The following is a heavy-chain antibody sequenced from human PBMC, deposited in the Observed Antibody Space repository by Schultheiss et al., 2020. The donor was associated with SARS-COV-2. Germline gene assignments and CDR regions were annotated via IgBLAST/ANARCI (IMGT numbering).Heavy chain of an antibody. CDR1: GGSFSGYY. J-gene: IGHJ3*02. D-gene: IGHD1-26*01. CDR2: INHSGST. V-gene: IGHV4-34*01. Sequence: SETLSLTCAVYGGSFSGYYWSWIRQPPGKGLEWIGEINHSGSTNCNPSLKSRVTISVDTSKNQFSLKLSSVTAADTAVYYCARVAWELGDAFDIWGQGTMVTVSS. CDR3: ARVAWELGDAFDI.